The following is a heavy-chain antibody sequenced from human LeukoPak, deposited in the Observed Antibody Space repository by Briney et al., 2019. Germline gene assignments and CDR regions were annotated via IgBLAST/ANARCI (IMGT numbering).Heavy chain of an antibody. V-gene: IGHV1-18*01. CDR3: ARDADILTGYDY. CDR2: ISTYNDNT. CDR1: DYTFTSYG. D-gene: IGHD3-9*01. J-gene: IGHJ4*02. Sequence: GASVKVSCKTSDYTFTSYGVSWVRQAPGQGLEWMGWISTYNDNTNYAQKVQGRVTMTTDTSTSTAYMELRSLRSDDTAVYYCARDADILTGYDYWGQGTLVTVSS.